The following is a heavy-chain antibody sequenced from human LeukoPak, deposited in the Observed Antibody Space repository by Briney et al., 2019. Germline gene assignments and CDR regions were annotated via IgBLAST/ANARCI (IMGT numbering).Heavy chain of an antibody. CDR1: GGSISSYY. CDR2: IYYSGST. V-gene: IGHV4-59*01. Sequence: PAETLSLTCTVSGGSISSYYWSWIRQPPGQGLEWIGYIYYSGSTKYNPSLKSRVTISVDTSKNQFSVKLSSVTAADTAVYYCARGVTAGWFDPWGQGTLVTVSS. D-gene: IGHD3-10*01. CDR3: ARGVTAGWFDP. J-gene: IGHJ5*02.